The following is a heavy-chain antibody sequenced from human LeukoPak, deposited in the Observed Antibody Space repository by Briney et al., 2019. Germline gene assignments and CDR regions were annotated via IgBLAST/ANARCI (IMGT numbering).Heavy chain of an antibody. D-gene: IGHD5-24*01. J-gene: IGHJ4*02. Sequence: GGSLRLSCAASGFTFSNSAMTWVRQAPGKGLEWVSTISGGGDSTYYADSVKGRFTISRDNSKNTLYLQMNSLRAEDTAIYYCAKGGGWLQLNYWGQGTLVTVSS. CDR1: GFTFSNSA. V-gene: IGHV3-23*01. CDR3: AKGGGWLQLNY. CDR2: ISGGGDST.